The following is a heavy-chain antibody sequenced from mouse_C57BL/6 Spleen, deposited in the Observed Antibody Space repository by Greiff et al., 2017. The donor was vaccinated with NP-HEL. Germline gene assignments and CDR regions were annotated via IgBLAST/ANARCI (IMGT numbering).Heavy chain of an antibody. Sequence: QVQLQQSGAELVRPGASVKLSCKASGYTFTDYYINWVKQRPGQGLEWIARIYPGSGNTYYIEKFKGKATLTAEKSSSTAYMQLSSLTSEDSAVYFCARFSSSYGYFDVWGTGTTVTVSS. D-gene: IGHD1-1*01. J-gene: IGHJ1*03. CDR3: ARFSSSYGYFDV. CDR1: GYTFTDYY. V-gene: IGHV1-76*01. CDR2: IYPGSGNT.